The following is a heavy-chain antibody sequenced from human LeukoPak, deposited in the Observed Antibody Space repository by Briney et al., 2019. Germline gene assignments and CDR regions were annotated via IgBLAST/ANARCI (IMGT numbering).Heavy chain of an antibody. CDR1: GGSISSYY. CDR2: IYTSGST. Sequence: SETLSLTCTVSGGSISSYYWSWIRQPAGKGLEWIGRIYTSGSTYYNPSLKSRVTISVDTSKNQFSLKLSSVTAADTAVYYCASQYYDSSGSNWFDPWGQGTLVTVSS. D-gene: IGHD3-22*01. CDR3: ASQYYDSSGSNWFDP. J-gene: IGHJ5*02. V-gene: IGHV4-4*07.